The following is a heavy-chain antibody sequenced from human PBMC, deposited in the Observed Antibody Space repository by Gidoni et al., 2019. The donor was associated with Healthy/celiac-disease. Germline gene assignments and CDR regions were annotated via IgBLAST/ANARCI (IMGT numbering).Heavy chain of an antibody. V-gene: IGHV4-59*01. Sequence: QVQLQESGPGLVKPSETLSLTCTVSVGSISSYYWSWIRQPPGKGLEWIGYIYYSGSTNYNPSLKSRVTISVDTSKNQFSLKLSSVTAADTAVYYCARGGATVVPYYFDYWGQGTLVTVSS. D-gene: IGHD4-17*01. CDR3: ARGGATVVPYYFDY. J-gene: IGHJ4*02. CDR2: IYYSGST. CDR1: VGSISSYY.